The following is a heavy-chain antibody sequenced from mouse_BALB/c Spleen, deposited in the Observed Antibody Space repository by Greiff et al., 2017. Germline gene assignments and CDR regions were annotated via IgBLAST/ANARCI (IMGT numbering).Heavy chain of an antibody. CDR1: GFSLTGYG. Sequence: VQLQESGPGLVAPSQSLSITCTVSGFSLTGYGVNWVRQPPGKGLEWLGMIWGDGSTDYNSALKSRLSISKDNSKSQVFLKMNSLQTDDTARYYCARVRTGTWRYFDVWGAGTTVTVSS. CDR2: IWGDGST. V-gene: IGHV2-6-7*01. J-gene: IGHJ1*01. D-gene: IGHD4-1*01. CDR3: ARVRTGTWRYFDV.